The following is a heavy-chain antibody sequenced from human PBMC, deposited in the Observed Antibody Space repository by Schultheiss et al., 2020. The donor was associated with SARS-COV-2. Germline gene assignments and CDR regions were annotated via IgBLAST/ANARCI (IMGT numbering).Heavy chain of an antibody. D-gene: IGHD5-18*01. J-gene: IGHJ6*02. CDR3: ASPSGYRYEGGMDV. Sequence: GGSLRLSCKGSGYSFTSYWISWVRQMPGKGLEWMGRIDPSDSYTNYSPSFQGQVTISTDKSISTAYLQWSSLKASDTAMYYCASPSGYRYEGGMDVWGQGTTVTVSS. CDR2: IDPSDSYT. V-gene: IGHV5-10-1*04. CDR1: GYSFTSYW.